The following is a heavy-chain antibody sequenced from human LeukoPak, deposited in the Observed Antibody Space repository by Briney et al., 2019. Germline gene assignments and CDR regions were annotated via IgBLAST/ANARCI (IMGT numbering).Heavy chain of an antibody. J-gene: IGHJ4*02. CDR3: ARDRGVTMVRGVIDSFDY. CDR1: GYTFTNYA. D-gene: IGHD3-10*01. Sequence: ASVKVSCKASGYTFTNYAMHWVRQAPGQRLEWMGWINAGYGNTKYSQKFQGRVTITRDTSASTAYMKLSSLRSEDTAVYYCARDRGVTMVRGVIDSFDYWGQGTLVTVSS. V-gene: IGHV1-3*01. CDR2: INAGYGNT.